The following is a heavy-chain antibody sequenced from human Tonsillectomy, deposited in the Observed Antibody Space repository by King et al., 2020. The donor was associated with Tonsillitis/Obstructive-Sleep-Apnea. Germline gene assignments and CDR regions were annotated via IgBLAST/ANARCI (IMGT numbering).Heavy chain of an antibody. CDR1: GFSLSNPRMG. D-gene: IGHD4-17*01. V-gene: IGHV2-26*01. CDR3: ARSSYDYGDYITPEYYFDY. CDR2: IFSNDEK. J-gene: IGHJ4*02. Sequence: VTLKESGPVLVKPTETLTLTCTVSGFSLSNPRMGVSWIRQPPGKALEWLAHIFSNDEKSYSTSLKSRLTISKDTSKSQVVLTMTNMDPVDTATYYCARSSYDYGDYITPEYYFDYWGQGTLVTVSS.